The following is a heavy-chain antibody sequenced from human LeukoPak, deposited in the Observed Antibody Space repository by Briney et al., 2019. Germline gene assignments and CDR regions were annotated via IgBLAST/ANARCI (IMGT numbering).Heavy chain of an antibody. CDR3: ARGSYGSGTYYFDY. CDR2: IYYSGST. V-gene: IGHV4-59*01. Sequence: SQTLSLTCTVSGGSIHSYLWSWLRQPPGKGLEWIGYIYYSGSTNYNPSLKSRVTISVDTSKNQSSLKLSSVTAADTAVYYCARGSYGSGTYYFDYWGQGTLVTVSS. D-gene: IGHD3-10*01. J-gene: IGHJ4*02. CDR1: GGSIHSYL.